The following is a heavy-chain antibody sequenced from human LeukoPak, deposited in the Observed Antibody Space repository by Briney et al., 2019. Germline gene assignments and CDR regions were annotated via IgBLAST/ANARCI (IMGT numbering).Heavy chain of an antibody. D-gene: IGHD5-12*01. Sequence: GGSLRLSCAASGFTFSDYYMSWIRQAPGKGLEWVAVISYDGSNKYYADSVKGRFTISRDDSKNTLYLQMNSLRAEDTAVYYCAKSMVATMMTFDYWGQGTLVTVSS. CDR3: AKSMVATMMTFDY. J-gene: IGHJ4*02. V-gene: IGHV3-30*18. CDR1: GFTFSDYY. CDR2: ISYDGSNK.